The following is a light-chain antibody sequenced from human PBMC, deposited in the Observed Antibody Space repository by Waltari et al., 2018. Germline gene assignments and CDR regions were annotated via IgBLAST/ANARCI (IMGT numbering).Light chain of an antibody. V-gene: IGLV1-51*02. CDR1: IGNNY. CDR3: ETWDSSLNTVI. Sequence: QSVLTQPPSVSAAPGQKVTISCSGTIGNNYVSWYHQLPGTAPKLLIYENNKRPSGIPDRFSGSKSGTSATLGITGLQTGEEGDYYCETWDSSLNTVIFGEGTKLTVL. CDR2: ENN. J-gene: IGLJ2*01.